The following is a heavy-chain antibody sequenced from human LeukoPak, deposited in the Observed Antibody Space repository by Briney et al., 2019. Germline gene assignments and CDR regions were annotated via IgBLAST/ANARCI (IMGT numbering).Heavy chain of an antibody. J-gene: IGHJ4*02. V-gene: IGHV1-46*01. CDR2: INPSGGST. CDR1: GYTFTSYY. D-gene: IGHD3-10*01. CDR3: ARDRTQTMVRGVYYFDY. Sequence: ASVTVPCKASGYTFTSYYMHWVRQAPGQGLEWMGIINPSGGSTSYAQKFQGRVTMTRDTSTSTVYTELSSLRSEDTAVYYCARDRTQTMVRGVYYFDYWGQGTLVTVSS.